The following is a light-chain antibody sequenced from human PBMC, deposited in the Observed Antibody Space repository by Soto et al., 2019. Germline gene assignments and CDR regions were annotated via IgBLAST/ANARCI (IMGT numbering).Light chain of an antibody. J-gene: IGLJ2*01. CDR2: STS. CDR1: AGAVTSAYY. Sequence: QTVVTQEPSLTVSPGGTVTLTCASSAGAVTSAYYTNWLQQKPGQAPRALIYSTSEKHSWTPARFSGSLLGGKAALTLSAAQPEDEADYYGLLYYGGAQVLFGGGTKLTVL. V-gene: IGLV7-43*01. CDR3: LLYYGGAQVL.